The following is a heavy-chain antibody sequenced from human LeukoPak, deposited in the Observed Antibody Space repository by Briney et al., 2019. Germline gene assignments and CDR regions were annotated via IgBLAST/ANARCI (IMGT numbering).Heavy chain of an antibody. CDR3: ARDQDPAWKGLRYFDRGGMDV. D-gene: IGHD3-9*01. Sequence: PGGSLRLSCAASGFTFDDYGMSWVRQAPGKGLEWVSGINWNGGSTGYADSVKGRFTISRDNAKNSLYLQMNSLRAEDTALYHCARDQDPAWKGLRYFDRGGMDVWGQGTTVTVSS. J-gene: IGHJ6*02. CDR1: GFTFDDYG. CDR2: INWNGGST. V-gene: IGHV3-20*01.